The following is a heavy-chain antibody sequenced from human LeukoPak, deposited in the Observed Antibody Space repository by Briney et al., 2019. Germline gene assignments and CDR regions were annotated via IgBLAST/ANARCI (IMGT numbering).Heavy chain of an antibody. J-gene: IGHJ4*02. CDR1: GYTLTSYG. CDR3: ARARRRRQQLVPGSFDY. Sequence: ASVKVSCKASGYTLTSYGISWVRQAPGQGLEWMGWISAYNGNTNYAQKLQGRVTMTTDTSTSTAYMELRSLRSDDTAVYYCARARRRRQQLVPGSFDYWGQGTLVTVSS. CDR2: ISAYNGNT. V-gene: IGHV1-18*01. D-gene: IGHD6-13*01.